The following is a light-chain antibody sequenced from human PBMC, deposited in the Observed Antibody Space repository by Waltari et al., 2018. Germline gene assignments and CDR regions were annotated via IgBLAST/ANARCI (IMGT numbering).Light chain of an antibody. CDR3: QQYNSYWT. CDR1: LSIGPW. Sequence: DTQMTQSPSTLSASVGDTVPITCRASLSIGPWLAWYQQKPGKAPKLLIYRASILQGGVPSRFSGSGSVTDFTLTISGLQPDDFATYYCQQYNSYWTFGQGTKVE. V-gene: IGKV1-5*03. CDR2: RAS. J-gene: IGKJ1*01.